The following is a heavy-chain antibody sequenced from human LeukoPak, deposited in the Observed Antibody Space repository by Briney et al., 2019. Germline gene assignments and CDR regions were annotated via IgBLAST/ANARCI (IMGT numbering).Heavy chain of an antibody. D-gene: IGHD2-21*02. J-gene: IGHJ5*02. V-gene: IGHV4-39*07. Sequence: SETLSLTCTVSGGSISSGSYYWGWIRQPPGKGLEWIGSIYSSGSTYYNSSLKSRVTISIDTSKNQFSLKLSSVTAADTAVYYCARDGGRGDDWFDPWGQGTLVTVSS. CDR1: GGSISSGSYY. CDR2: IYSSGST. CDR3: ARDGGRGDDWFDP.